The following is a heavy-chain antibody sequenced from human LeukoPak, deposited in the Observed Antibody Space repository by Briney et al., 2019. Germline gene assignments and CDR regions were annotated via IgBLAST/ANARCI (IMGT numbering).Heavy chain of an antibody. D-gene: IGHD3-3*01. CDR2: ISSSGSTI. CDR3: ARELRGVVGINWFDP. Sequence: GGSLRLSCAASGLTFSSYEMNWVRQAPGKGLEWVSYISSSGSTIYYADSVKGRFTISRDNAKNSLYLQMNSLRAEDTAVYYCARELRGVVGINWFDPWGQGTLVTVSS. J-gene: IGHJ5*02. CDR1: GLTFSSYE. V-gene: IGHV3-48*03.